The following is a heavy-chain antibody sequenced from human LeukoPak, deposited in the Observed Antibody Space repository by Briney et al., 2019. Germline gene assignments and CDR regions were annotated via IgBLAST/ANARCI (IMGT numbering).Heavy chain of an antibody. CDR2: INLSGGST. Sequence: ASVKVSCKASGYTFTSYQMHWVRQAPGQGLEWMGIINLSGGSTNYAQKFQGRVTMTRDTSTSTVYMELYSLRSEDTAVYYCARDLTGGVFDYWGQGTLVTVSS. J-gene: IGHJ4*02. CDR3: ARDLTGGVFDY. V-gene: IGHV1-46*01. CDR1: GYTFTSYQ. D-gene: IGHD7-27*01.